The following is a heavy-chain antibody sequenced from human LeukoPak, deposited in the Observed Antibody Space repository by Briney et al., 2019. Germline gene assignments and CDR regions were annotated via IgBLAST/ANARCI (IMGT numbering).Heavy chain of an antibody. V-gene: IGHV3-30*04. CDR3: AREWAGPSFDY. D-gene: IGHD6-19*01. CDR2: ISYDGKKS. CDR1: GFSFNSYD. J-gene: IGHJ4*02. Sequence: GGSLRLSCAASGFSFNSYDMHWVRQAPGKGLEWVAVISYDGKKSYYADSVKGRFTISRDNSKSTLYLQMNSLRVEDTAVYYCAREWAGPSFDYWGQGTLVTVSS.